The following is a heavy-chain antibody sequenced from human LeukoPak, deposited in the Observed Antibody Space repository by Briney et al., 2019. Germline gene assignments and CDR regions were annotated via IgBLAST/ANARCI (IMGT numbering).Heavy chain of an antibody. CDR3: ARSPVQIYDFWSGYGYYFDY. V-gene: IGHV3-48*04. Sequence: PGGSLRLSCAASGFTFSSYAMSWVRQAPGKGLEWVSYISSSGSTIYYADSVKGRFTISRDNAKNSLYLQMNSLRAEDTAVYYCARSPVQIYDFWSGYGYYFDYWGQGTLVTVSS. CDR2: ISSSGSTI. CDR1: GFTFSSYA. D-gene: IGHD3-3*01. J-gene: IGHJ4*02.